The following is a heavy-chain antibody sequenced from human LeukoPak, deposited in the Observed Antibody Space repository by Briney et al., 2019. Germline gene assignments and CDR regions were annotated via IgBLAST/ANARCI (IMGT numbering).Heavy chain of an antibody. D-gene: IGHD3-10*01. CDR1: GFTVSNYS. CDR3: VRISGSGSYYGPFDY. V-gene: IGHV3-21*04. J-gene: IGHJ4*02. Sequence: GGSLRLSCAASGFTVSNYSMNWVPHAPGKGREWGSSLSSSSGYIYYADSVKGRFTISRDNAKNSLHLQMNSLRAGDTAVYYCVRISGSGSYYGPFDYWGEGTLVTVSS. CDR2: LSSSSGYI.